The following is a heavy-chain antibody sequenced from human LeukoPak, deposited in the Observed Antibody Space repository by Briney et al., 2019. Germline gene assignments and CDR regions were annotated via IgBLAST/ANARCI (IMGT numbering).Heavy chain of an antibody. Sequence: SETLSLTCTVSGVSFNSYYWSWIRQPAGKGLEWIGRIYTSGSTNFNTSLQSRVTMSVDTSKKQFSLKLSSVTAADTAVYYCARDFADILTGYYTFAMDVWGQGTTATVSS. CDR3: ARDFADILTGYYTFAMDV. CDR2: IYTSGST. D-gene: IGHD3-9*01. CDR1: GVSFNSYY. V-gene: IGHV4-4*07. J-gene: IGHJ6*02.